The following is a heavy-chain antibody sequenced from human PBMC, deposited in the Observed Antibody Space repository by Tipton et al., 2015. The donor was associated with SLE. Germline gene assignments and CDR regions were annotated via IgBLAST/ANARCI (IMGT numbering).Heavy chain of an antibody. Sequence: TLSLTCAVYGGSFSGYYWSWIRQPPGEGLEWIGEINHSGSTNYNPPLKSRVTISVDTSKNQFSLKLSSVTAADTAVYYCARFYPERPNWYSDLWGRGTLVTVSS. J-gene: IGHJ2*01. D-gene: IGHD1-1*01. CDR3: ARFYPERPNWYSDL. V-gene: IGHV4-34*01. CDR1: GGSFSGYY. CDR2: INHSGST.